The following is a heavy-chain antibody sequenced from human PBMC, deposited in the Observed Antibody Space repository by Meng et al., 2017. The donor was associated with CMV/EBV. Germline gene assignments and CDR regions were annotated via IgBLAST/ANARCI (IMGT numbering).Heavy chain of an antibody. V-gene: IGHV1-8*01. J-gene: IGHJ6*02. D-gene: IGHD6-13*01. CDR3: ARDGRSPIAAAGTGSGYYYYGMDV. Sequence: ASVKVSCKASGYTFTSYDINWVRQATGQGLEWMGWMNPNSGNTGYAQKFQGRVTMTRNTSISTAYMELSSLRAEDTAVYYCARDGRSPIAAAGTGSGYYYYGMDVWGQGTTVTVSS. CDR1: GYTFTSYD. CDR2: MNPNSGNT.